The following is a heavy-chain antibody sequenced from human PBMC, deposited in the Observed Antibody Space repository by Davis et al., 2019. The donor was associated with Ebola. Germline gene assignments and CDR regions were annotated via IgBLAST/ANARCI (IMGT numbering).Heavy chain of an antibody. Sequence: GGSLRLSCAASGFTFSSYGMHWVRQAPGKGLEWVAVIWYDGSNKYYADSVKGRFTISRDNSKNTLYLQMNSLRAEDTAVYYCARDSYCSSTSCYTGEIYYYYYGMDVWGQGTTVTVSS. CDR1: GFTFSSYG. V-gene: IGHV3-33*01. CDR2: IWYDGSNK. CDR3: ARDSYCSSTSCYTGEIYYYYYGMDV. D-gene: IGHD2-2*02. J-gene: IGHJ6*02.